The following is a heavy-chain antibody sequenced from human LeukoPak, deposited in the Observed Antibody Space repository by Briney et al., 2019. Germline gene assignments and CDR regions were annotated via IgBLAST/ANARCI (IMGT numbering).Heavy chain of an antibody. D-gene: IGHD6-13*01. V-gene: IGHV4-4*02. CDR1: GGSISSSNW. CDR2: IYHSGST. CDR3: AGHTKIEAAGFDP. Sequence: SETLSLTCAVSGGSISSSNWWSWVRQPPGKGLEWIGEIYHSGSTNYNPSLKSRVTISVDKSKNQFSLKLSSVTAADTAVYYCAGHTKIEAAGFDPWGQGTLVTVSS. J-gene: IGHJ5*02.